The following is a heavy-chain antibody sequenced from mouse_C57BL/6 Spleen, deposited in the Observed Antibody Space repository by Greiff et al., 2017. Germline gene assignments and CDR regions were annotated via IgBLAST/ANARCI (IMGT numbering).Heavy chain of an antibody. Sequence: QVQLQQPGAELVKPGASVKLSCKASGYTFTSYWMHWVKQRPGQGLEWIGMIHPNSGSTNYNEKFKSKATLTVDKSSSTAYMQLSSLTSADSAVYDCARSGSRYGAGALDYWGQGTTVTVSS. D-gene: IGHD1-1*02. CDR3: ARSGSRYGAGALDY. CDR2: IHPNSGST. V-gene: IGHV1-64*01. J-gene: IGHJ4*01. CDR1: GYTFTSYW.